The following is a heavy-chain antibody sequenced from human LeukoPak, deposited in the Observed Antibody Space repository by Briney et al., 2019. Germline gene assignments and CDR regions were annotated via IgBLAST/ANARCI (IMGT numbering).Heavy chain of an antibody. CDR3: ARGELGYCSSTSCSQYYYHGMDV. CDR1: GGSFSGYY. V-gene: IGHV4-34*01. Sequence: SETLSLTCAVYGGSFSGYYWSWIRQPPGKGLEWIGEINHSGSTNYDPSLKSRVTISVDTSKNQFSLKLSSVTAADTAVYYCARGELGYCSSTSCSQYYYHGMDVWGKGTTVTVSS. J-gene: IGHJ6*04. D-gene: IGHD2-2*01. CDR2: INHSGST.